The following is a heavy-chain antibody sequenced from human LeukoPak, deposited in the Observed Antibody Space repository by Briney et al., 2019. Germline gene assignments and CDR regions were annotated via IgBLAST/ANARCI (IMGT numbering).Heavy chain of an antibody. CDR1: GYTLTELS. Sequence: ASVKVSCRVSGYTLTELSMHWVRQAPGKGLEGMGGFDPEDGETIYAQKFQGRVTMTEDTSTDTAYMELSSLRSEDTAVYYCATIGYFDWLLPLWGQGTLVTVSS. D-gene: IGHD3-9*01. J-gene: IGHJ4*02. CDR3: ATIGYFDWLLPL. CDR2: FDPEDGET. V-gene: IGHV1-24*01.